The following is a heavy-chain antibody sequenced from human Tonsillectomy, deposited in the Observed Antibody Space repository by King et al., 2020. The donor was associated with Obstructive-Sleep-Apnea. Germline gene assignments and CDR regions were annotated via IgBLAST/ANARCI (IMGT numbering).Heavy chain of an antibody. Sequence: VQLVESGGGLVQPGGSLRRVCAVSGLTVISSARIWGRQAPGEGLAWVSAISCSGGNTYSSDSVKGRFTISRDNSKNTLYLQMNSLGAEEPAVYYCAKDGDDNSGYCPYYFDYWGQGTLVTVSS. V-gene: IGHV3-23*04. J-gene: IGHJ4*02. CDR1: GLTVISSA. D-gene: IGHD3-22*01. CDR3: AKDGDDNSGYCPYYFDY. CDR2: ISCSGGNT.